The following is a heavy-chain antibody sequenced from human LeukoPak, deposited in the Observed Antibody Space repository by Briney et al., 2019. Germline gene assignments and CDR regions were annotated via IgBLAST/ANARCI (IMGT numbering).Heavy chain of an antibody. Sequence: EASVKVSCKASGYTFTSYGISWVRQAPGQGLEWMGWISAYNGNTNYAQKLQGRVAMTTDTSTSTAYMELRSLRSDDTAVYYCARVGCSSTSCYAPLIYNWFDPWGQGTLVTVSS. D-gene: IGHD2-2*01. V-gene: IGHV1-18*01. CDR1: GYTFTSYG. CDR2: ISAYNGNT. CDR3: ARVGCSSTSCYAPLIYNWFDP. J-gene: IGHJ5*02.